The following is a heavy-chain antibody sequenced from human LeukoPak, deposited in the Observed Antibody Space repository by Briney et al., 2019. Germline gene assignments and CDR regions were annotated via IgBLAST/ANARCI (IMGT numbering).Heavy chain of an antibody. J-gene: IGHJ3*01. D-gene: IGHD3/OR15-3a*01. V-gene: IGHV1-8*02. CDR3: ARRGLVAGIYDLVYGFDL. CDR1: GGTFSSYA. CDR2: MDPKTGNT. Sequence: ASVKVSCKASGGTFSSYAISWVRQAPGQGPEWMGWMDPKTGNTGFPQKFQGRVTITQDRSINTVYMELNSLTSEDTAVYYCARRGLVAGIYDLVYGFDLWGQGTMVTVSS.